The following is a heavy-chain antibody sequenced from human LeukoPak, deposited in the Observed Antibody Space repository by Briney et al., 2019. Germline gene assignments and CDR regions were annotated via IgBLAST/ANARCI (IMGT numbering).Heavy chain of an antibody. Sequence: PSETLSLTCTVSGGSISSYYWSWIRQPPGKGLEWIGYIYYSGSTNYSPSLKSRVTISVDTSKNQFSLKLSSVTAADTAVYYCARGGIAAAGPYFQHWGQGTLVTVSS. CDR2: IYYSGST. D-gene: IGHD6-13*01. CDR3: ARGGIAAAGPYFQH. J-gene: IGHJ1*01. V-gene: IGHV4-59*01. CDR1: GGSISSYY.